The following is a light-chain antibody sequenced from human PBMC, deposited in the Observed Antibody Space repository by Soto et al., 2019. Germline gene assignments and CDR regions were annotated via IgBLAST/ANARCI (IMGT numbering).Light chain of an antibody. Sequence: QSVLTQSPSASASLGPSVKLTCTLSSGHSSYAIAWHQQQPEKGPRYLMKLNSDGSHSKGDGIPDRFSGSSSGAERYLIISSLHSEDEADYYCQTWGTGIHVFGTGTKLTVL. CDR1: SGHSSYA. CDR3: QTWGTGIHV. V-gene: IGLV4-69*01. CDR2: LNSDGSH. J-gene: IGLJ1*01.